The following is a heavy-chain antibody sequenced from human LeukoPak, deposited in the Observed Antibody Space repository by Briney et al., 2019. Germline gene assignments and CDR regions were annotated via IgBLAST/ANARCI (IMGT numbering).Heavy chain of an antibody. D-gene: IGHD2-21*01. CDR1: GGSISSSSYY. J-gene: IGHJ5*02. V-gene: IGHV4-39*01. Sequence: PSETLSLTCTVSGGSISSSSYYWGWLRQPPGKGLEWIGSIYYSGSTYYNPSLKSRVTISVDTSKNQFSLKLSSVTAADTAVYYCARPEDSLGFDPWGQGTLVTVSS. CDR3: ARPEDSLGFDP. CDR2: IYYSGST.